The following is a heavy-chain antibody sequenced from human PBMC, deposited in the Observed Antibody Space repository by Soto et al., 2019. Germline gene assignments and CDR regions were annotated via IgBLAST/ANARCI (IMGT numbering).Heavy chain of an antibody. CDR1: GGSISSGGYS. V-gene: IGHV4-30-2*01. CDR2: IYHIGST. Sequence: QLQLQESGSGLVKPSQTLSLTCAVSGGSISSGGYSWSWIRQPPVKGLEWIGYIYHIGSTYYNPSIKSRVTISVDRSKNQFSLKLSSVTAADTAVYYCARSRDGYNYVDYWGQGTLVTVSS. CDR3: ARSRDGYNYVDY. J-gene: IGHJ4*02. D-gene: IGHD5-12*01.